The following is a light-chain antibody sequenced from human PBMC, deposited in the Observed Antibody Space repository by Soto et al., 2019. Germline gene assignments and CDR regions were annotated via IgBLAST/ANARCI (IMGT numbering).Light chain of an antibody. CDR1: SSDVGSYNL. V-gene: IGLV2-23*02. J-gene: IGLJ1*01. CDR2: EVT. CDR3: CSSAGCSIFLHV. Sequence: QSVLTQPASVSGSPGQSITISCPGTSSDVGSYNLVSWYQQHPGKATKLMIYEVTKRPSGVSTRFSGSKSGNTASLTISGIQAEDGVFYYCCSSAGCSIFLHVFRTGTVLTVL.